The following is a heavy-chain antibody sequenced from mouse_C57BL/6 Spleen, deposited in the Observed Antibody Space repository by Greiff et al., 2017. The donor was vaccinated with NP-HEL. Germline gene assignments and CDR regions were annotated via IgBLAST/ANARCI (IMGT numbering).Heavy chain of an antibody. CDR3: ARGYYGSSYGY. D-gene: IGHD1-1*01. Sequence: VQLQQSGAELVKPGASVKISCKASGYAFSSYWMNWVKQRPGKGLEWIGQIYPGDGDTNYNGKFKGKATLTEDKSSSTAYMQLSSLTSEDSAVYFCARGYYGSSYGYLGQGTTLTVSS. CDR1: GYAFSSYW. J-gene: IGHJ2*01. V-gene: IGHV1-80*01. CDR2: IYPGDGDT.